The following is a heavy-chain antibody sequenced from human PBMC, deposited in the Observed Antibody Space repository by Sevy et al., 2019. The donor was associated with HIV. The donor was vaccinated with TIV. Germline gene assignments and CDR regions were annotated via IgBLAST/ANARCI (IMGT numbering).Heavy chain of an antibody. V-gene: IGHV3-33*01. J-gene: IGHJ4*02. Sequence: GGSLRLSCAATGFTFSNYAMHWVRQAPGKGLEWVAIIWSGGGYQYHGDSVKGRFTISRDNSKNTLYLQMNNVRVEDTAVYYCARGGYYYDNAAYYALDSWGQGTLVTVSS. CDR1: GFTFSNYA. CDR2: IWSGGGYQ. CDR3: ARGGYYYDNAAYYALDS. D-gene: IGHD3-22*01.